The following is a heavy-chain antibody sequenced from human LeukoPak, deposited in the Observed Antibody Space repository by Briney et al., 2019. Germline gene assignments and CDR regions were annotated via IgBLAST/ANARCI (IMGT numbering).Heavy chain of an antibody. V-gene: IGHV1-8*03. CDR3: ARGATRRLGPARY. Sequence: GASVKVSCKASGYTFTSYDINWVRRATGQGREWMGWMNPNSGNTGYAQKFQGRVTITRNTSISTAYVELSGLRSEDTAVYYCARGATRRLGPARYWGQGTQVTVSS. CDR2: MNPNSGNT. D-gene: IGHD1-1*01. CDR1: GYTFTSYD. J-gene: IGHJ4*02.